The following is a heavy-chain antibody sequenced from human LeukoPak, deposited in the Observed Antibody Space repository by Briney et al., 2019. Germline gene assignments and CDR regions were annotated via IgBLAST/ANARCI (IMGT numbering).Heavy chain of an antibody. CDR2: ISYSGNT. D-gene: IGHD5-12*01. CDR3: ARRVPSGFVDS. J-gene: IGHJ4*02. CDR1: GGYISADC. Sequence: SSETLSLTCAVSGGYISADCWIWIRQPPGTGLEWIGYISYSGNTNYNPSLKSRVTISQDTSKNQFSLRLSSVTAADTAMYYCARRVPSGFVDSWGQGTLVTVSS. V-gene: IGHV4-59*08.